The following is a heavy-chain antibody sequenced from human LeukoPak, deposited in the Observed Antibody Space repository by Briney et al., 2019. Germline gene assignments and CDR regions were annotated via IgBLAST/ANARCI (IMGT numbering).Heavy chain of an antibody. D-gene: IGHD6-19*01. CDR1: GGSLTSTGYY. J-gene: IGHJ6*03. V-gene: IGHV4-39*01. Sequence: SETLSLTCTLPGGSLTSTGYYWGWVRQPPGKGLEWNGNIYFSGRTYYNPPLTTRVTISVDTSKNQWSLKLRSVTAADTAVYYCARSARGEQLLVRQRTTNYFYYVDVWGKGTTVTVSS. CDR3: ARSARGEQLLVRQRTTNYFYYVDV. CDR2: IYFSGRT.